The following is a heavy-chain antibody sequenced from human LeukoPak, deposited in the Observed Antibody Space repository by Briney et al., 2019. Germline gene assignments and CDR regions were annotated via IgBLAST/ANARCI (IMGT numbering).Heavy chain of an antibody. Sequence: GGSLRLSCAASGFAFSSYRMTWVRQAPGKGLEWVASINDGGSGKYYVDSVKGRFAICRDNAQKSLYLEMHSLRAEDTAVYYCARAVTSTEGYWGQGTLVTVSS. CDR2: INDGGSGK. D-gene: IGHD4-17*01. J-gene: IGHJ4*02. V-gene: IGHV3-7*03. CDR1: GFAFSSYR. CDR3: ARAVTSTEGY.